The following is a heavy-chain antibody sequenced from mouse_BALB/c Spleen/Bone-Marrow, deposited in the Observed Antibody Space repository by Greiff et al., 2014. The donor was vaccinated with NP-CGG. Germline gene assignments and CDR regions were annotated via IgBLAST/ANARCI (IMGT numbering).Heavy chain of an antibody. CDR2: IWSGGST. D-gene: IGHD2-4*01. CDR1: GFSLTSYG. Sequence: QVQLQQSXPGLVQPSQSLSITCTVSGFSLTSYGVHWVRQPPGKGLEWLGVIWSGGSTDYNAAFISRLSISKDNSKSQVFFKMNSLQADDTAIYYCARRYDYDGAWFAYWGQGTLVTVSA. J-gene: IGHJ3*01. V-gene: IGHV2-4*02. CDR3: ARRYDYDGAWFAY.